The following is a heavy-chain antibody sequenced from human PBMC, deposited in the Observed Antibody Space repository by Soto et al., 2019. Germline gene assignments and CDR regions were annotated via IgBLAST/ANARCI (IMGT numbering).Heavy chain of an antibody. Sequence: VQLQESGPGLVRPSQTLSLTCSLSGGSISDNDYYWSWIRQSPGVGLEWLGYVYTSGGTSYNPSMKGRLSISADTSGYHFSLQLSSVTATDTAVYFCARGEVRGAFDIWGPGTKVYVSS. V-gene: IGHV4-30-4*01. J-gene: IGHJ3*02. CDR1: GGSISDNDYY. D-gene: IGHD3-10*01. CDR3: ARGEVRGAFDI. CDR2: VYTSGGT.